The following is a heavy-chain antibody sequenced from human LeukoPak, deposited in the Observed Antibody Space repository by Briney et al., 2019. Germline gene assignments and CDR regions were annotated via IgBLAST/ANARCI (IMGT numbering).Heavy chain of an antibody. Sequence: GVSLRLSCAASGFTVNSNYMSWGRQAPGKGLEWVALIYTGGSTYYEDSGKVRFTISTDISKTSLYLQMTSLRPEDTAIYYCARGFWKAAADVFGGYTMDVWGQGTTVTVSS. CDR3: ARGFWKAAADVFGGYTMDV. D-gene: IGHD6-13*01. CDR1: GFTVNSNY. CDR2: IYTGGST. J-gene: IGHJ6*02. V-gene: IGHV3-66*02.